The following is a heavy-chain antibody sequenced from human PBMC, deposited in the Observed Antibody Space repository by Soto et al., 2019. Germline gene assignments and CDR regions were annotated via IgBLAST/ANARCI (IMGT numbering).Heavy chain of an antibody. D-gene: IGHD3-22*01. Sequence: RASVKVSCKASGYTFTSYGISWVRQAPGQGLEWMGWISAYNGNTNYAQKLQGRVTMTTDTSTSTAYMELRSLRSDDTAVYYCARVTTMIVVVPRAFDIWGQGTMVTVSS. CDR3: ARVTTMIVVVPRAFDI. CDR1: GYTFTSYG. V-gene: IGHV1-18*01. CDR2: ISAYNGNT. J-gene: IGHJ3*02.